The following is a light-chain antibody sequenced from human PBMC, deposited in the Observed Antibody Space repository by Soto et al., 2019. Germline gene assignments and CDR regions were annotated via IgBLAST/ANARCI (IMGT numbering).Light chain of an antibody. Sequence: ENVLTQSPGTLSLSPGERATLSCRASQSVGSSYLAWYLQKPGQAPRLLIYSTSSRATDIPDRFSGSGSGTDFTLTISRLEPEDFAVYYCQQYDSPIWTFGQGTKVEIK. V-gene: IGKV3-20*01. J-gene: IGKJ1*01. CDR1: QSVGSSY. CDR2: STS. CDR3: QQYDSPIWT.